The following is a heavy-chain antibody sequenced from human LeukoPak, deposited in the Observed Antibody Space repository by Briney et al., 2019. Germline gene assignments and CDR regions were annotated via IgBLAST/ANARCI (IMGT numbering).Heavy chain of an antibody. CDR1: GGTYSSYT. J-gene: IGHJ6*04. Sequence: SVKVSCKASGGTYSSYTISWVRQAPGQGLEWMGGIIPLFGTPDYAQKFQDRLTITADKSTSTAYMELSSLRSEDTAVYYCASATLRCSGGSCYEMDVWGKGTTVTVSS. CDR3: ASATLRCSGGSCYEMDV. CDR2: IIPLFGTP. D-gene: IGHD2-15*01. V-gene: IGHV1-69*06.